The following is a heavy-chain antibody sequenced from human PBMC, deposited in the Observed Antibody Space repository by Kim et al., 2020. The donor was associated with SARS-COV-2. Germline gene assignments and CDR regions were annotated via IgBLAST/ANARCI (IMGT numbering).Heavy chain of an antibody. V-gene: IGHV3-23*01. Sequence: YADSVKGRFTISRDNSKNTLYLQMNSLRAEDTAVYYCAKRRYQLLLLIDYWGQGTLVTVSS. CDR3: AKRRYQLLLLIDY. D-gene: IGHD2-2*01. J-gene: IGHJ4*02.